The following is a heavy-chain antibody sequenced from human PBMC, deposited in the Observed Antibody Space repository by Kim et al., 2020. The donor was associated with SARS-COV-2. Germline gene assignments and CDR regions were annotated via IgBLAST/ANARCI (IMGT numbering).Heavy chain of an antibody. CDR3: ARDRGVGYCSGGSCYIGGGMDV. CDR1: GFTFSSYS. D-gene: IGHD2-15*01. V-gene: IGHV3-21*01. Sequence: GGSLRLSCAASGFTFSSYSMNWVRQAPGKGLEWVSSISSSSYIYYADSVKGRFTISRDNAKNSLYLQMKSLRAEDTAVYYCARDRGVGYCSGGSCYIGGGMDVWGQGTTVTVSS. CDR2: ISSSSYI. J-gene: IGHJ6*02.